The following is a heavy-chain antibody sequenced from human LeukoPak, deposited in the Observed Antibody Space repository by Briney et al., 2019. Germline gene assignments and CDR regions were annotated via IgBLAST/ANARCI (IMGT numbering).Heavy chain of an antibody. J-gene: IGHJ4*02. D-gene: IGHD3-3*01. V-gene: IGHV4-59*01. CDR2: IYYSGST. Sequence: SQTLSLTCTVSGGSISSYYWSWIRQPPGKRLEWIGYIYYSGSTNYNPSLKSRVTISVDTSKNQFSLKLTSVTAADTGVYYCARGVPEYYDFWSGYFYYFDYWGQGTLVTVSS. CDR3: ARGVPEYYDFWSGYFYYFDY. CDR1: GGSISSYY.